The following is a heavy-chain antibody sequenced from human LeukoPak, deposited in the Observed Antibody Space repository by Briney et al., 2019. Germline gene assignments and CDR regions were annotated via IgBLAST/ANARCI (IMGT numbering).Heavy chain of an antibody. CDR2: ISYDGSNK. J-gene: IGHJ4*02. CDR1: GFTFSSYG. Sequence: GGSLRLSCAASGFTFSSYGMHWVRQAPGKGLEWMAVISYDGSNKYYADSVKGRFTISRDNSKNTLYLQMNSLRAEDTAVYYCAKGYSYGSYWGQGTLVTVSS. CDR3: AKGYSYGSY. V-gene: IGHV3-30*18. D-gene: IGHD5-18*01.